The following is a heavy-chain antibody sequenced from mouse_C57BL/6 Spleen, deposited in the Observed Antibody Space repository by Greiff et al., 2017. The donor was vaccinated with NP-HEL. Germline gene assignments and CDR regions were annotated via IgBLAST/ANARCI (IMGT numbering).Heavy chain of an antibody. CDR1: GFTFSSYG. CDR2: ISSGGSYT. D-gene: IGHD3-2*01. V-gene: IGHV5-6*01. Sequence: EVQLVESGADLVKPGGSLKLSCAASGFTFSSYGMSWVRQTPDKRLEWVATISSGGSYTYYPDSVKGRFNISRDNANNTLYLQMSSLKSEDTAMYYCARDRTFDIYYAMDYWGQGTSVTVSS. CDR3: ARDRTFDIYYAMDY. J-gene: IGHJ4*01.